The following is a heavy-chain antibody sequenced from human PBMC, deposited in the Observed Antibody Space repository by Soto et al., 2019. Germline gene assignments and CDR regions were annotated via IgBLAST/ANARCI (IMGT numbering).Heavy chain of an antibody. J-gene: IGHJ4*02. CDR1: GFTFTSSA. CDR3: AALGVNFDH. Sequence: GASVKVSGKASGFTFTSSAVQWVRQARGQRLERIGWIGVGSGNRHYAQKFQERVTITRDMSTNTAYMELSSLRSEDTAVYYCAALGVNFDHWGQGALVTVSS. V-gene: IGHV1-58*01. D-gene: IGHD2-8*01. CDR2: IGVGSGNR.